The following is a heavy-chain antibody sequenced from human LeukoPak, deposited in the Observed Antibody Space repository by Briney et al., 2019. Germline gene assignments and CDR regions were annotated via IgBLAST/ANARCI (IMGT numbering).Heavy chain of an antibody. J-gene: IGHJ3*02. CDR3: ARSFGGYDRDAFDI. CDR2: IYYSGRT. D-gene: IGHD3-16*01. Sequence: SETLSPTCTVSGGSISSSSYYWGWIRQPRGKGLEWIGSIYYSGRTYYNPSLKSRVTISVDTSKNQFSLKLSSVPAADTAVYYCARSFGGYDRDAFDIWGQGTMVTVSS. CDR1: GGSISSSSYY. V-gene: IGHV4-39*07.